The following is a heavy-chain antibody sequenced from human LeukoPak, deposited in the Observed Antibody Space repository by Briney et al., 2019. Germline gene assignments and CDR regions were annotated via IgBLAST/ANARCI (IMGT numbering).Heavy chain of an antibody. CDR2: INPNSGGT. D-gene: IGHD6-19*01. CDR1: GYTYTGYY. CDR3: ARGGMGWSFDY. V-gene: IGHV1-2*02. J-gene: IGHJ4*02. Sequence: ASVKVSCKPSGYTYTGYYTHWVRQAPGQGLECMGWINPNSGGTNYAQKFQGRVNMTSDTSISTAYMELSRLTSDDTAEYYCARGGMGWSFDYWGQGTLVTVSS.